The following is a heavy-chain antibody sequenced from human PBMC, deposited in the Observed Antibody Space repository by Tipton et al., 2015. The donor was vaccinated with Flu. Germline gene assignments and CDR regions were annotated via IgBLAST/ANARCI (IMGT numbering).Heavy chain of an antibody. CDR2: IYTSGSA. CDR3: AREVRYYYGSSGYFPQYYFDY. D-gene: IGHD3-22*01. Sequence: LRLSCTVSGGSISSGGYYWSWIRQPAGEGLEWIGRIYTSGSANYNPSLRSRVTISADTSKNQFSLKLGSVTAADTAVYYCAREVRYYYGSSGYFPQYYFDYWGQGTVVTVSS. J-gene: IGHJ4*02. V-gene: IGHV4-61*02. CDR1: GGSISSGGYY.